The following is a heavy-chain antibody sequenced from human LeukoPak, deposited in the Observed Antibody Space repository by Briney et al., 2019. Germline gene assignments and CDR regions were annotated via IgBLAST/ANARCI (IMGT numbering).Heavy chain of an antibody. CDR3: ARETPGQWLAYFDY. D-gene: IGHD6-19*01. CDR2: INHSGST. Sequence: PSETLSLTCAVYGGSFSGYYWSWIRQPPGKGLEWIGEINHSGSTNYNPSLKSRVTISVDTSKNQFSLKLSSVTAADTAVYYCARETPGQWLAYFDYWGQGTLVTVSS. CDR1: GGSFSGYY. J-gene: IGHJ4*02. V-gene: IGHV4-34*01.